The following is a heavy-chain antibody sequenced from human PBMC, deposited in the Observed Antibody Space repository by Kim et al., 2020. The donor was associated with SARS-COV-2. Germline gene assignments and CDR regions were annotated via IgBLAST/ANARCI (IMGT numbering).Heavy chain of an antibody. V-gene: IGHV3-48*02. CDR2: ISSSSSTI. CDR1: GFTFSSYS. CDR3: ARDPKSTIFGVVIPDN. Sequence: GGSLRLSCAASGFTFSSYSMNWVRQAPGKGLEWVSYISSSSSTIYYADSVKGRFTISRDNAKNSLYLQMNSLRDEDTAVYYCARDPKSTIFGVVIPDNWGQGTLVTVSS. J-gene: IGHJ4*02. D-gene: IGHD3-3*01.